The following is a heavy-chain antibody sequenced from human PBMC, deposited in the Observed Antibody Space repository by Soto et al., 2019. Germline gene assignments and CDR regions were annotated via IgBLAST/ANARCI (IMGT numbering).Heavy chain of an antibody. J-gene: IGHJ4*02. Sequence: QVQLVQSGAEVKRPGSSVKVSCKASGDTFNFYSINWVRQAPGLGLEWMGRVNPILSMSNYAQRFQGRVTMTADKSTSTAYMKLSGLRSGDTAIYYCATSYGWGYRDFDFWGQGALVTVSS. CDR1: GDTFNFYS. V-gene: IGHV1-69*04. CDR2: VNPILSMS. CDR3: ATSYGWGYRDFDF. D-gene: IGHD3-16*01.